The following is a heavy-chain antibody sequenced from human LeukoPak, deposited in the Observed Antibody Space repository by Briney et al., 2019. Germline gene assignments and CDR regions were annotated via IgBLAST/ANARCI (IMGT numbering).Heavy chain of an antibody. CDR1: GGSISSYY. Sequence: ASETLSLTCTVSGGSISSYYWSWIRQPPGKGLEWIGYIYYSGSTNYNPSLKSRVTISVDTSKNQFSLKLSSVTAADTAVYYCARHRSSSGWNYYYYYGMDVWGQGTTVTVSS. J-gene: IGHJ6*02. CDR2: IYYSGST. D-gene: IGHD6-19*01. CDR3: ARHRSSSGWNYYYYYGMDV. V-gene: IGHV4-59*08.